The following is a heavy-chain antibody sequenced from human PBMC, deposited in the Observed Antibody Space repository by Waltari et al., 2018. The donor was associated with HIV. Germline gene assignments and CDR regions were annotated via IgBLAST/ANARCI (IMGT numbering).Heavy chain of an antibody. V-gene: IGHV1-24*01. CDR1: GYILSQLS. CDR2: FDPEEGKT. D-gene: IGHD3-3*01. J-gene: IGHJ5*02. CDR3: TTPWGVVRESSWFDP. Sequence: QVQLVQSGAEVKKPGASVKVSCTVSGYILSQLSIHWVRQAPGKGPEWMGGFDPEEGKTVFARNFQGRVTLTEDPSANTAYMELSRLRSEDTAVYYCTTPWGVVRESSWFDPWGQGTLVIVSS.